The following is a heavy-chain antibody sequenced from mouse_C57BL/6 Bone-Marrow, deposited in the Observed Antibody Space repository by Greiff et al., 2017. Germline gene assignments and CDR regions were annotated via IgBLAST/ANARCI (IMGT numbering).Heavy chain of an antibody. J-gene: IGHJ4*01. V-gene: IGHV1-55*01. CDR1: GYTFPSYW. CDR2: IYPGSGST. Sequence: VQLQQPGAELVKPGASVKMSCKASGYTFPSYWITWVKQRPGQGLEWIGDIYPGSGSTKYNEKFKSKAALAVDTSSSTAYMQLSSLTSEDSAVYYCARNDGYYVWAMDYWGQGTSVTVSS. D-gene: IGHD2-3*01. CDR3: ARNDGYYVWAMDY.